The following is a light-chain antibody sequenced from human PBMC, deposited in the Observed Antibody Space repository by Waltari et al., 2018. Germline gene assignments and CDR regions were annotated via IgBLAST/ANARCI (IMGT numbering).Light chain of an antibody. CDR3: SAWDSDLRGYV. Sequence: QAGLTQPPSVSKGLSQTATLSCTGNSNNVGNPGAAWLQQHKDQPPKLLSYRNNNRPSGISYIFSASRSGNTASLTITGLQPEDEADYYCSAWDSDLRGYVFGTGTKVTVL. V-gene: IGLV10-54*04. CDR1: SNNVGNPG. J-gene: IGLJ1*01. CDR2: RNN.